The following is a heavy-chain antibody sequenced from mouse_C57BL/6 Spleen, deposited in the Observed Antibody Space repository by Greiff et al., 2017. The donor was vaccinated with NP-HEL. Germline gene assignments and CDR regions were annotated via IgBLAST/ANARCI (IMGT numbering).Heavy chain of an antibody. CDR2: FHPYNDDT. Sequence: QVQLKESGAELVKPGASVKMSCKASGYTFTTYPIEWMKQNHGKSLEWIGNFHPYNDDTKYNEKFKGKATLTVEKSSSTVYLELSRLTSDDSAVYYCARGIYDYDWYFDVWGTGTTVTVSS. V-gene: IGHV1-47*01. J-gene: IGHJ1*03. CDR3: ARGIYDYDWYFDV. D-gene: IGHD2-4*01. CDR1: GYTFTTYP.